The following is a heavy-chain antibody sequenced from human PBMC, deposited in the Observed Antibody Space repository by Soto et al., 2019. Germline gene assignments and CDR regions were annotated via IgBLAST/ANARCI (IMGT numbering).Heavy chain of an antibody. CDR1: GFTFNTYW. J-gene: IGHJ6*03. Sequence: EVPLVESGGGLVQPGGSLRLSCATSGFTFNTYWMHWVRQAPGKGLVWVSRIYSDGSRTSYADSVKGRFTISRDNAKNTLYLQMDSLSPEDTAVYYCARGAGGYYYMDVWGKGTTVTVSS. CDR2: IYSDGSRT. D-gene: IGHD3-10*01. CDR3: ARGAGGYYYMDV. V-gene: IGHV3-74*01.